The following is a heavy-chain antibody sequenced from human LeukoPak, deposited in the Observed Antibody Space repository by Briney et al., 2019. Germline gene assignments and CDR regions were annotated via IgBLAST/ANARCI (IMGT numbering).Heavy chain of an antibody. CDR3: ARRRGYDSSGYYYN. CDR2: IYYSGSA. D-gene: IGHD3-22*01. V-gene: IGHV4-59*01. J-gene: IGHJ4*02. CDR1: GGSISNYY. Sequence: SETLSLTCTVSGGSISNYYWSWLRQPPGKGLEWIGYIYYSGSANYNPSLKSRVTISVDTSKNQFSLKLSSVTAADTAVYYCARRRGYDSSGYYYNWGQGTLVTVSS.